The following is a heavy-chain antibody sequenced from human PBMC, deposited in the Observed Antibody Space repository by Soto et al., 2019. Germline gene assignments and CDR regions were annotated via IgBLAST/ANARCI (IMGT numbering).Heavy chain of an antibody. Sequence: SETLSLTCAVSSGSTSSSNWWSWVRQPPGKGLEWIGEVYHSGTTNYIPSLKSRVTISVDNSKNQFSLRLSSVTAADTAVYYCARRETGGVYMDVWGKGTTVTVSS. D-gene: IGHD3-10*01. CDR2: VYHSGTT. J-gene: IGHJ6*03. CDR1: SGSTSSSNW. V-gene: IGHV4-4*02. CDR3: ARRETGGVYMDV.